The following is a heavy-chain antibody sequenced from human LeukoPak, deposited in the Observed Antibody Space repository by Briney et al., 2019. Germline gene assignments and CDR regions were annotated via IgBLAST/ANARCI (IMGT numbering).Heavy chain of an antibody. D-gene: IGHD3-3*01. V-gene: IGHV4-34*01. Sequence: PSETLSLTCAVYGGSFSGYYWSWVRQPPGKGLEWIGEINHSGSTNYNPSLKSRVTISVDTSKNQFSLKLSSVTAADTAVYCCARGLGSGYDFWSGYYKGPPRNWFDPWGQGTLVTVSS. CDR1: GGSFSGYY. CDR2: INHSGST. J-gene: IGHJ5*02. CDR3: ARGLGSGYDFWSGYYKGPPRNWFDP.